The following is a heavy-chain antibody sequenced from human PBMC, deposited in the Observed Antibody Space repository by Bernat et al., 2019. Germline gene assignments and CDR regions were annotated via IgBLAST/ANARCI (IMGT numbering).Heavy chain of an antibody. CDR1: GFTVRSTY. CDR2: IHSGDNT. V-gene: IGHV3-66*01. J-gene: IGHJ6*02. Sequence: DVQLVESGGGLVQPGGSLRLSCVASGFTVRSTYMTWVRQAPGKGLEWVSNIHSGDNTYSTDSVKGRFTISRDNAKNTLYLQMNGLRADDTAVYYCARGIKYPYGMDVWGQGTTVTVSS. CDR3: ARGIKYPYGMDV. D-gene: IGHD1-14*01.